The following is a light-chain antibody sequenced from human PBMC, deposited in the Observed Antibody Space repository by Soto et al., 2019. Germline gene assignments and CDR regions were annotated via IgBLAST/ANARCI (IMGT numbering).Light chain of an antibody. V-gene: IGKV3-15*01. Sequence: EIVLTQSPGTLSLSPGDRATLSCRASQSVSRSYLGWYQQKPGQAPRLLIYGASTRATGIPARFSGSGSGTEFTLTISSLQSEDFAVYYCQQYNNWPPLTFGGGTKVDIK. J-gene: IGKJ4*01. CDR3: QQYNNWPPLT. CDR1: QSVSRSY. CDR2: GAS.